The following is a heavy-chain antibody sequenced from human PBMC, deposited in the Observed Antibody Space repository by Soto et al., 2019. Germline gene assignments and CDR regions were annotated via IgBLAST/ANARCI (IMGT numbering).Heavy chain of an antibody. D-gene: IGHD4-17*01. CDR1: GFTFSDYY. CDR2: ISSSGSTI. Sequence: GGSLRLSCAASGFTFSDYYMSWIRQAPGKGLEWVSYISSSGSTIYYADSVKGRFTISRDNAKNSLYLQMNSLRAEDTAVYYCARVLRLTTVTPIYYYYMDVWGKGTTVTVSS. V-gene: IGHV3-11*01. CDR3: ARVLRLTTVTPIYYYYMDV. J-gene: IGHJ6*03.